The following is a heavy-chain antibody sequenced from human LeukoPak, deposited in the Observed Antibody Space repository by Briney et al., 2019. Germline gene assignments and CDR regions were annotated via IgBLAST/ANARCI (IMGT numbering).Heavy chain of an antibody. J-gene: IGHJ4*02. CDR1: GFTFSSYS. V-gene: IGHV3-48*01. CDR3: ARGLYGSGSYYDY. D-gene: IGHD3-10*01. CDR2: ISSSSTI. Sequence: GGSLRLSCAASGFTFSSYSMNWVRQAPGKGLEWVSYISSSSTIYYADSVKGRFTISRDNAKNSLYLQVNSLRAEDTAVYYCARGLYGSGSYYDYWGQGTLVTVSS.